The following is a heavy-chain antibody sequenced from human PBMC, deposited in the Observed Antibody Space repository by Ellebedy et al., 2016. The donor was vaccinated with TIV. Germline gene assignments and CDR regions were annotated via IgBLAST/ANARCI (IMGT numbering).Heavy chain of an antibody. CDR3: ARGLAVVPDC. J-gene: IGHJ4*02. D-gene: IGHD4-23*01. Sequence: AASVKVSCKASGYTFTTYHVNWVRQPSGQGLEWMGWIEPSTVRTRYAQKFQGRVVMTKNTSITTAYMELSGLRSEDTGIYYCARGLAVVPDCWGQGTRVTVSS. CDR2: IEPSTVRT. CDR1: GYTFTTYH. V-gene: IGHV1-8*01.